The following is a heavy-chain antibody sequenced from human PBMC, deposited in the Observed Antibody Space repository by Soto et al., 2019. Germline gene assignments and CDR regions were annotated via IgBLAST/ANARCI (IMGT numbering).Heavy chain of an antibody. V-gene: IGHV3-30-3*01. CDR3: ARVEYYDILTGQDVAFDI. Sequence: GGSLRLSCAASGFTFSSYAMHWIRQAPGKGLEWVAVISYDGSNKYYADSVKGRFTIPRDNSKNTLYLQMNSLRAEDTAVYYCARVEYYDILTGQDVAFDIWGQGTMVTVSS. J-gene: IGHJ3*02. CDR1: GFTFSSYA. CDR2: ISYDGSNK. D-gene: IGHD3-9*01.